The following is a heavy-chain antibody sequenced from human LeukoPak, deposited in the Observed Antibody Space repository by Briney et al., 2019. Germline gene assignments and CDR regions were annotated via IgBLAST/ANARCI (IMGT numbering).Heavy chain of an antibody. CDR1: GFTFGDYA. CDR3: TRVFPRGLYYYYYMDV. Sequence: GGSLRLSCTAFGFTFGDYAMSWVRQAPGKGLEWVGFIRSKAYGGTTEYAASVKGRFTISRDDSKSIAYLQMNSLKTEDTAVYYCTRVFPRGLYYYYYMDVWVKGTTVTVSS. J-gene: IGHJ6*03. V-gene: IGHV3-49*04. CDR2: IRSKAYGGTT.